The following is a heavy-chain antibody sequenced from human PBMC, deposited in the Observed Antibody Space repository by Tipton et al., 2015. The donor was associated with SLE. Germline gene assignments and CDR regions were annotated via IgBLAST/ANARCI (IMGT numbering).Heavy chain of an antibody. D-gene: IGHD3-10*01. CDR1: GGSISSYY. V-gene: IGHV4-59*12. J-gene: IGHJ4*02. Sequence: TLSLTCTVSGGSISSYYWSWIRQPPGKGLEWIGYIYYSGSTNYNPSLKSRVTISVDTSKNQFSLKLSSVTAADTAVYYCARRRGSGRSLDYWGQGTLVTVSS. CDR3: ARRRGSGRSLDY. CDR2: IYYSGST.